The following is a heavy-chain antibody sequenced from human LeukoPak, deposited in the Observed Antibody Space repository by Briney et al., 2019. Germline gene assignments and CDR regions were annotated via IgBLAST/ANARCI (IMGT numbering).Heavy chain of an antibody. CDR3: AREGPGATRIDY. Sequence: GGSLRLSSAASGFTFSSYEMNWVRQAPGKGLEWVSYISSSGSTIYYADSVKGRFTISRDNAKNSLYLQMNSLRAEDTAVYYCAREGPGATRIDYWGQGTLVTVSS. V-gene: IGHV3-48*03. CDR1: GFTFSSYE. D-gene: IGHD1-26*01. J-gene: IGHJ4*02. CDR2: ISSSGSTI.